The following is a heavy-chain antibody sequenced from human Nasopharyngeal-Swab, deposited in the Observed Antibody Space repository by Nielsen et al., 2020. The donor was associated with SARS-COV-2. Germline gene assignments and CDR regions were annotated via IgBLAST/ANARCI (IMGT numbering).Heavy chain of an antibody. CDR3: ARDHRTTIFGVVIIQGYYGMDV. V-gene: IGHV7-4-1*02. D-gene: IGHD3-3*01. J-gene: IGHJ6*02. Sequence: VRQMPGKGLEWMGWINTNTGNPTYAQGFTGRFVFSLDTSVSTAYLQISSLKAEDTVVYYCARDHRTTIFGVVIIQGYYGMDVWGQGTTVTVSS. CDR2: INTNTGNP.